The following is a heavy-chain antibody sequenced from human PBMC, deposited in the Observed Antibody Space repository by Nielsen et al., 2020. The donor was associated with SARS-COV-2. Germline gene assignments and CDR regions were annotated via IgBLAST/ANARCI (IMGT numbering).Heavy chain of an antibody. D-gene: IGHD1-26*01. CDR1: GYSLTDFS. J-gene: IGHJ6*02. CDR2: IDPDAGDP. CDR3: AAVGSGTSYTYDDYGLEV. Sequence: ASVKVSCKASGYSLTDFSTHWVRQAPGKGLEWMGGIDPDAGDPNFAQKFRGRVTMTEDTSTDTAYMELSSLRSEDTAVYYCAAVGSGTSYTYDDYGLEVWGQGTKVTVSS. V-gene: IGHV1-24*01.